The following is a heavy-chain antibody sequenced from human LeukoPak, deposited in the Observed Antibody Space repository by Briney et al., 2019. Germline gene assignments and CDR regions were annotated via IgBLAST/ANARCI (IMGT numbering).Heavy chain of an antibody. D-gene: IGHD4-11*01. J-gene: IGHJ4*02. CDR2: IKHDGSEK. Sequence: PGGSLRLSCAASGFTFSTYWMSWVRQAPGKGLEWVANIKHDGSEKYYVDSAKGRFTISRDNAKNSLYLQMNSLRAEDTAVYYCTRESDHSNYPGTSDHWGQGTRVTVSS. CDR1: GFTFSTYW. CDR3: TRESDHSNYPGTSDH. V-gene: IGHV3-7*01.